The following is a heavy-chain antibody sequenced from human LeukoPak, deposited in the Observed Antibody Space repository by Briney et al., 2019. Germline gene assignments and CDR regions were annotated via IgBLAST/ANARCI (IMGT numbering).Heavy chain of an antibody. J-gene: IGHJ4*02. CDR2: INSDGSST. CDR3: ARGYSSSGWSYEQGLDY. V-gene: IGHV3-74*01. Sequence: PGGSLRLSCAASGFTFSSYGMHWVRQAPGKGLVWVSRINSDGSSTSYADSVKGRFTISRDNAKNTLYLQMNSLRAEDTAVYYCARGYSSSGWSYEQGLDYWGQGTLVTVSS. CDR1: GFTFSSYG. D-gene: IGHD6-19*01.